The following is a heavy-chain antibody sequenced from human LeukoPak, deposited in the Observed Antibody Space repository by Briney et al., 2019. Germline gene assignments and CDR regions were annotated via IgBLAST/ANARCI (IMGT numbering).Heavy chain of an antibody. J-gene: IGHJ5*02. Sequence: SETLSLTCAVSGGSFSGYYWSWIRQPPGKGLEWIGEINHSGSTNYNPSLKSRVTISVDTSKNQFSLKLSSVTAADTAVYYCARLTLGTARAQLVHMRARGYNWFDPWGQGTLVTVSS. V-gene: IGHV4-34*01. CDR2: INHSGST. D-gene: IGHD6-13*01. CDR3: ARLTLGTARAQLVHMRARGYNWFDP. CDR1: GGSFSGYY.